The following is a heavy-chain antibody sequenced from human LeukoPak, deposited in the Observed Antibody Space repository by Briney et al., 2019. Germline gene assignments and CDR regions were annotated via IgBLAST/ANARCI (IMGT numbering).Heavy chain of an antibody. Sequence: SETLSLTCTVSGGSISSGRYYWGWIRQPPGKGLEWIGSIYYSGITYYNPSLKSRVSISVDTSKNQFSLKVTSVTAADTAVYYCATPVNGNYCDFWGQGTLVTVSS. V-gene: IGHV4-39*01. CDR3: ATPVNGNYCDF. J-gene: IGHJ4*02. CDR2: IYYSGIT. CDR1: GGSISSGRYY. D-gene: IGHD1-1*01.